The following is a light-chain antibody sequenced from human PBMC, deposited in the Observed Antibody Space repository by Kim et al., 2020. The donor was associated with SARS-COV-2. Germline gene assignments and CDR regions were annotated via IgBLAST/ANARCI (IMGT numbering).Light chain of an antibody. J-gene: IGKJ1*01. CDR3: QQSYGSPT. Sequence: SASAGDRVTITCRASETISTYLNWYQQKPGRAPKLLIYDASNLQSGVPSRFSGSGSGTEFTLTITGLQPEDLATYYCQQSYGSPTFGQGTKVDIK. CDR1: ETISTY. V-gene: IGKV1-39*01. CDR2: DAS.